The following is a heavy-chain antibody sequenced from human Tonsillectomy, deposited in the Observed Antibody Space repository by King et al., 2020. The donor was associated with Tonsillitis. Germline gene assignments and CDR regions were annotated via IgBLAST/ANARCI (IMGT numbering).Heavy chain of an antibody. D-gene: IGHD3-10*01. CDR2: IYSGGSST. J-gene: IGHJ4*02. CDR1: GFTFSSYA. V-gene: IGHV3-23*03. Sequence: VQLVESGGGLVQPGGSLRLSCAASGFTFSSYAMSWVRQAPGKGLEWVSVIYSGGSSTYYADSVKGRFTISRDNSKNTLYLQMNSLRAEDTAVYYCAKDIYYGSGSYFPDYWGQGTLVTVSS. CDR3: AKDIYYGSGSYFPDY.